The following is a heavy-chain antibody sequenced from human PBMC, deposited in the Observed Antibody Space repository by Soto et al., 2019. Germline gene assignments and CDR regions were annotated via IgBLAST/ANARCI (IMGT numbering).Heavy chain of an antibody. Sequence: QVQLVQSGAEVKKPGSSVKVSCKASGGTFSSYAISWVRQAPGQGLEWMGGIIPIFGIANYAQKFQGRVTITADESTSTAYMELSSLRSEDTAVYYCASAEDTAMVTDYYYGMDVWGQGTTVTVSS. D-gene: IGHD5-18*01. CDR2: IIPIFGIA. J-gene: IGHJ6*02. V-gene: IGHV1-69*01. CDR1: GGTFSSYA. CDR3: ASAEDTAMVTDYYYGMDV.